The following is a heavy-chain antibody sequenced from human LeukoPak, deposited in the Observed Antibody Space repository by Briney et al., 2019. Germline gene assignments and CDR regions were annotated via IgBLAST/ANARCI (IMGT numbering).Heavy chain of an antibody. Sequence: GGSLRLSCAASGFTFSNAWMSWVRQAPGKGLEWVGRIKSKTDGGTTDYAAPVKGRFTISRDDSKNTLYLQMNSLKTEDTAVYYCTTPTSYYYYYMDVWGNGTTVTVSS. CDR2: IKSKTDGGTT. CDR1: GFTFSNAW. CDR3: TTPTSYYYYYMDV. J-gene: IGHJ6*03. V-gene: IGHV3-15*01.